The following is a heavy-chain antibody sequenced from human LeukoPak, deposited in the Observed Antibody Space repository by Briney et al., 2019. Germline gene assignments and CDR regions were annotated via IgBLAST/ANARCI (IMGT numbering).Heavy chain of an antibody. CDR3: ARDTYYYGSGTSYYFDY. V-gene: IGHV1-18*01. Sequence: ASVKVSCKASGYTFTSYGISWVRQAPGQGLEWMGWISAYNGNTNYAQKLQGRVTMTTDTSTSTAYMELRSLRSDDTAVYYCARDTYYYGSGTSYYFDYWGQGTLVTVSS. J-gene: IGHJ4*02. CDR1: GYTFTSYG. D-gene: IGHD3-10*01. CDR2: ISAYNGNT.